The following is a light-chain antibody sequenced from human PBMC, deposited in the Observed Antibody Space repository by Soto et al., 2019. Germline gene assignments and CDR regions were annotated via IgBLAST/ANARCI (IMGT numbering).Light chain of an antibody. J-gene: IGKJ1*01. V-gene: IGKV1-6*01. Sequence: AIQMTQSPSSLSASVGDRITITCRASQGIRNDLGWYQQKPGKAPKLLIYAAPSLQSVVPSRFSGSGSGTDFTLTISSLQPEDFATYYCLQDYNLPWTFGQGTKVEIK. CDR2: AAP. CDR1: QGIRND. CDR3: LQDYNLPWT.